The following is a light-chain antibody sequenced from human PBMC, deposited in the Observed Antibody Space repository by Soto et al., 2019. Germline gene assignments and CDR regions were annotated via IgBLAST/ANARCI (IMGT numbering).Light chain of an antibody. CDR1: QTISSW. CDR2: KAS. CDR3: QHYNSYSEG. V-gene: IGKV1-5*03. J-gene: IGKJ1*01. Sequence: DIPMTQSPSTLSGSVGDRVTITCRASQTISSWLAWYQQKPGKAPKLLIYKASTLKSGVPSRFSGSGTGTEFTLTISILQPDDLATYYCQHYNSYSEGFVQGTKVELK.